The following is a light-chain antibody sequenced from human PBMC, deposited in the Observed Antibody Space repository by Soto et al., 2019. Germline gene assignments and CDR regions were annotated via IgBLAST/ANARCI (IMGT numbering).Light chain of an antibody. Sequence: DIVMTQSPATLSVSPGERATLSCRVSQSVSSYLAWYQQKPGQAPRLLIYGATNRATGIPARFSGSVSGTEFTLSISSLLSEDSAVDFCQEYENWPPITFGQGTRLDIK. J-gene: IGKJ5*01. V-gene: IGKV3-15*01. CDR3: QEYENWPPIT. CDR2: GAT. CDR1: QSVSSY.